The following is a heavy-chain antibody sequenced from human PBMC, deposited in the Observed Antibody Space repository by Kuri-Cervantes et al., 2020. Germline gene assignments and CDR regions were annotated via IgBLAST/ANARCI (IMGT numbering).Heavy chain of an antibody. D-gene: IGHD5-18*01. Sequence: GESLKISCAASGFTFDDYAMHWVRQAPGEGLGWVSRINSDGSSTSYADSAKGRFTISRDNAKNTLYLQMNSLRAEDTAVYYCARRTAMVNGFDYWGQGTLVTVSS. CDR1: GFTFDDYA. CDR2: INSDGSST. J-gene: IGHJ4*02. V-gene: IGHV3-74*01. CDR3: ARRTAMVNGFDY.